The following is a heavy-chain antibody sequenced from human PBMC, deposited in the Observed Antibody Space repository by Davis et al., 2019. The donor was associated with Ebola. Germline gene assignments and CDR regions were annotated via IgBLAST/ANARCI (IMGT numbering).Heavy chain of an antibody. CDR2: ISYDGSNK. V-gene: IGHV3-30*18. J-gene: IGHJ6*02. D-gene: IGHD6-13*01. CDR1: GFTFSSYT. CDR3: AKDYSSSWYPTYYYYGMDV. Sequence: GESLKISCAASGFTFSSYTMNWVRQAPGKGLEWVAVISYDGSNKYYADSVKGRFTISRDNSKNTLYLQMNSLRAEDTAVYYCAKDYSSSWYPTYYYYGMDVWGQGTTVTVSS.